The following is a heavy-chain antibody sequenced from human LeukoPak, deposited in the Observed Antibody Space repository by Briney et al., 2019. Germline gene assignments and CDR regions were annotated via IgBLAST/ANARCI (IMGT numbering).Heavy chain of an antibody. J-gene: IGHJ4*02. CDR2: IWYDGSNK. V-gene: IGHV3-33*06. CDR3: AKERGYYFDY. CDR1: GFTFSSCG. D-gene: IGHD3-3*01. Sequence: GGSLRLSCAASGFTFSSCGMHWVRQAPGKGLEWVAVIWYDGSNKYYADSVKGRFTISRDNSKNTLYLQMNSLRAEDTAVYYCAKERGYYFDYWGQGTLVTVPS.